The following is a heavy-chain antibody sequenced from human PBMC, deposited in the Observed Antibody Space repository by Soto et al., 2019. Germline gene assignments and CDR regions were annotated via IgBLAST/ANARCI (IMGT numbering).Heavy chain of an antibody. CDR3: ATGPSVPGKEVVTAMFEDY. J-gene: IGHJ4*02. Sequence: ASVKVSCKVSGYTLTELSMHWVRQAPGKGLEWMGGFDPEDGETIYAQKFQGRVTMTEDTSTVIAYMELSSLRSEDTAVYYCATGPSVPGKEVVTAMFEDYWGQGTLVTVSS. CDR2: FDPEDGET. CDR1: GYTLTELS. D-gene: IGHD2-21*02. V-gene: IGHV1-24*01.